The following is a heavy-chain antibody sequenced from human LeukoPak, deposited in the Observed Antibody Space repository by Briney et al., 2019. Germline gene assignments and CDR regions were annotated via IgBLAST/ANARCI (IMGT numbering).Heavy chain of an antibody. Sequence: SETLSLTCTVSGGSISSYYWSRIRQPPGKGLEWIGYIYYSGSTNYNPSLKSRVTISVDTSKNQFSLKLSSVTAADTAVYYCAREGTGYYDSSGPDAFDIWGQGTMVTVSS. J-gene: IGHJ3*02. CDR1: GGSISSYY. V-gene: IGHV4-59*01. D-gene: IGHD3-22*01. CDR3: AREGTGYYDSSGPDAFDI. CDR2: IYYSGST.